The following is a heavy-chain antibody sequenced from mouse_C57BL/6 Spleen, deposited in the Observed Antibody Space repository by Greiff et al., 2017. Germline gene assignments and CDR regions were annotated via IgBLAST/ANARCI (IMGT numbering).Heavy chain of an antibody. CDR3: ARLDDYYARDY. Sequence: QVQLQQPGAELVRPGSSVKLSCKASGYTFTSYWMHWVKQRPIQGLEWIGNIDPSDSETHYNQKFKDKATLTVDKSSSTAYMQLSSLTSEDSAVYYCARLDDYYARDYWGQGTSVTVSA. CDR2: IDPSDSET. J-gene: IGHJ4*01. V-gene: IGHV1-52*01. D-gene: IGHD2-3*01. CDR1: GYTFTSYW.